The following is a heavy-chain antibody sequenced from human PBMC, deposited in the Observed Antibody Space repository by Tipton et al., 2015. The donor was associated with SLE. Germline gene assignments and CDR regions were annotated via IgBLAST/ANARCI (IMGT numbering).Heavy chain of an antibody. J-gene: IGHJ2*01. V-gene: IGHV4-59*04. CDR3: ARGTRGWYFDL. CDR1: GGSISSYY. CDR2: IYHSGST. Sequence: TLSLTCTVSGGSISSYYWNWIRQPPGKGLEWIGSIYHSGSTYYNPSLKSRVTISVDTSKNQFSLKLSSVTAADTAVYYCARGTRGWYFDLWGRGTLVTVSS. D-gene: IGHD3-10*01.